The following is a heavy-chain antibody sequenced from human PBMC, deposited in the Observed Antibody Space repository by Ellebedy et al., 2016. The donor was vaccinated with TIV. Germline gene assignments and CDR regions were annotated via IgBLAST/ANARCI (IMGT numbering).Heavy chain of an antibody. Sequence: GESLKISCTASGFTFSSYAMSWVRQAPGKGLVWVSRINSDGSITSYADSMKGRFTISRDNAKNTLYLQMNSLTAEDTAIYYCARANQQLPRVVAFWGQGTLVTVSS. V-gene: IGHV3-74*01. D-gene: IGHD6-13*01. J-gene: IGHJ4*02. CDR2: INSDGSIT. CDR3: ARANQQLPRVVAF. CDR1: GFTFSSYA.